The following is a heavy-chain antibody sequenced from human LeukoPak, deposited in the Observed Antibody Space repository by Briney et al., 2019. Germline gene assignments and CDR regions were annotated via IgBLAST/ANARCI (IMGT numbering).Heavy chain of an antibody. V-gene: IGHV1-8*02. J-gene: IGHJ4*02. Sequence: AASVKVSCKASGYTFTGSYIHWVRQAPGQGLEWMGGINPNSGDTGYAQKFQGRVTMTRNTSISTAYMELSSLRSEDTAVYYCARAPIYGGYVDYWGQGTLVTVSS. CDR1: GYTFTGSY. D-gene: IGHD4/OR15-4a*01. CDR2: INPNSGDT. CDR3: ARAPIYGGYVDY.